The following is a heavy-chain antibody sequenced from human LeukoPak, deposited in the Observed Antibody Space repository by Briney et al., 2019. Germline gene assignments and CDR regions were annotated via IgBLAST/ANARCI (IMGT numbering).Heavy chain of an antibody. CDR3: ARDLGGGSYGWGKFDL. CDR1: GGTSSNYA. Sequence: ASVPVSFQASGGTSSNYAIRWVRQAPGQGLEWMGGIIPIFGTANYAQKFQGRVTMTRDTSTRTVYMELSSLRSEDTAVYYCARDLGGGSYGWGKFDLWGRGSLVGVSS. J-gene: IGHJ2*01. D-gene: IGHD3-10*01. V-gene: IGHV1-69*05. CDR2: IIPIFGTA.